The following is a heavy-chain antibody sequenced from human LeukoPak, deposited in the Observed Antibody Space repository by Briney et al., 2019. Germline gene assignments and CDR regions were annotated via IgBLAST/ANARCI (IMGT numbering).Heavy chain of an antibody. CDR2: INWNGGST. CDR1: GFTFDDYG. Sequence: GGSLRLSCAASGFTFDDYGMSWDRQVPGKGLEWVSGINWNGGSTGNADSVKGRFTISRDNAKNSLYLQMNSLRAEDTALYYCARRDCSSTSCFLPFDYWGQGTLVTVSS. D-gene: IGHD2-2*01. CDR3: ARRDCSSTSCFLPFDY. V-gene: IGHV3-20*04. J-gene: IGHJ4*02.